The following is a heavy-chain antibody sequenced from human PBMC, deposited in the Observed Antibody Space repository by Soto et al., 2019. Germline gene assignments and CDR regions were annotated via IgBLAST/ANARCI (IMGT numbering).Heavy chain of an antibody. CDR3: ARERSYGVDL. Sequence: VASVKVSCKASGYTFTSYYMHWVRQAPGQGLEWMGIINPSGGTANYAQKFQGRVTITADESTSTAYMELSSLRSEDTAVYYCARERSYGVDLWGRGTLVTVSS. CDR2: INPSGGTA. J-gene: IGHJ2*01. CDR1: GYTFTSYY. D-gene: IGHD4-17*01. V-gene: IGHV1-46*01.